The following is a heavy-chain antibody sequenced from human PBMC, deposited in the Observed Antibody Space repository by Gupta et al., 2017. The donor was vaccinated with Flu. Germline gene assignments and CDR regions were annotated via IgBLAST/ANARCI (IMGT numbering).Heavy chain of an antibody. J-gene: IGHJ4*02. V-gene: IGHV3-48*03. CDR3: ARGHWDS. CDR2: ISSSGVT. CDR1: GFTFSSYE. Sequence: EVQLMESGGGVVQPGGSLRLSCAASGFTFSSYERNWVRLAPGKGLEWVAFISSSGVTYYTDSVKDRFTISRDNAKNSVHLQMHSLRAEDTAFYYCARGHWDSWGQGTLVTVSS.